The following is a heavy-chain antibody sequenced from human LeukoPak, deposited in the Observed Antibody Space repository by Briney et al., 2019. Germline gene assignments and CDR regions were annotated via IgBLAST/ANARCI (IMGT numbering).Heavy chain of an antibody. CDR3: ARGKYQLLATGWFDP. D-gene: IGHD2-2*01. J-gene: IGHJ5*02. CDR1: GGSISSGGYS. V-gene: IGHV4-30-2*01. CDR2: IYHSGST. Sequence: SETLSLTCAVSGGSISSGGYSWSWIRQPPGKGLEWIGYIYHSGSTYYNPSLKSRVTISVDRSKNQFSLKLSSVTAADTAVYYCARGKYQLLATGWFDPWGQGTLVTVSS.